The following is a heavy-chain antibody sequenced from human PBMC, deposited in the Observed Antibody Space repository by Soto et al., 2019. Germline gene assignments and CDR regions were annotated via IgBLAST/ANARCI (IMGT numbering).Heavy chain of an antibody. CDR2: ISYDGSNK. CDR1: GFTFSSYG. CDR3: AKDRQYCSGGSCLNYFDY. D-gene: IGHD2-15*01. J-gene: IGHJ4*02. V-gene: IGHV3-30*18. Sequence: GGSLRLSCAASGFTFSSYGMHWVRQAPGKGLEWVAVISYDGSNKYYADSVKGRFTISRDNSKNTLYLQMSSLRAEDTVVYYCAKDRQYCSGGSCLNYFDYWGQGTLVTVSS.